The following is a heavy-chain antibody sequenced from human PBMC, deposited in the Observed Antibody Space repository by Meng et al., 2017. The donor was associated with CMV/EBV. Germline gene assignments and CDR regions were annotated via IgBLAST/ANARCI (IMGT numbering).Heavy chain of an antibody. CDR3: ARAVGETVVPAAASYFDL. Sequence: GGSLRLSCAASGSTFSSYSMNWVRQAPGKGLEWVSSISSSSSYIYYADSVKGRFTISRDNAKNSLYLQMNSLRAEDTAVYYCARAVGETVVPAAASYFDLWGRGTLVTVSS. J-gene: IGHJ2*01. D-gene: IGHD2-2*01. CDR1: GSTFSSYS. V-gene: IGHV3-21*01. CDR2: ISSSSSYI.